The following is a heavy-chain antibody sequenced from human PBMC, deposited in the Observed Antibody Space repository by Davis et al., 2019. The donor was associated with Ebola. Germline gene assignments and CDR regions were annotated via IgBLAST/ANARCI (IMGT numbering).Heavy chain of an antibody. CDR1: GFTLRSYG. J-gene: IGHJ4*02. D-gene: IGHD3-10*01. V-gene: IGHV3-33*01. Sequence: GESLKISCAASGFTLRSYGLHWVRQPPGKGLEWVAVIWYDGRNQYYADSVKGRFTISRDNSKNTLYLQMNSLRAEDTAVYYCARRFTMVEDGYWGQGTLVTVSS. CDR2: IWYDGRNQ. CDR3: ARRFTMVEDGY.